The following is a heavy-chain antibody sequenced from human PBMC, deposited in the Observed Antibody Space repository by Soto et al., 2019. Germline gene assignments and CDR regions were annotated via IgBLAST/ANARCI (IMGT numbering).Heavy chain of an antibody. V-gene: IGHV3-30-3*01. Sequence: GGSLRLSCAASGFTSSSYAMHWVRQAPGKGLEWVAVISYDGSNKYYADSVKGRFTISRDNSKNTLYLQMNSLRAEDTAVYYCARDRSARGTFDPWGQGTLVTVSS. CDR3: ARDRSARGTFDP. J-gene: IGHJ5*02. CDR1: GFTSSSYA. D-gene: IGHD3-16*01. CDR2: ISYDGSNK.